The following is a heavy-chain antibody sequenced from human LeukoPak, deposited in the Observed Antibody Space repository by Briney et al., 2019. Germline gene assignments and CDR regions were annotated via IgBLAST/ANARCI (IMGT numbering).Heavy chain of an antibody. J-gene: IGHJ3*02. CDR2: ISGSAGTT. D-gene: IGHD4-17*01. CDR1: GFTFSNYA. CDR3: AKRPRSTVTTKGGAFDI. V-gene: IGHV3-23*01. Sequence: GGSLRLSCAASGFTFSNYAMTWVRQAPGKGLEWVSAISGSAGTTYHADSVKGRFTISRDNSKNALYLQMNSLRAEDTAVYYCAKRPRSTVTTKGGAFDIWGQGTMVTVSS.